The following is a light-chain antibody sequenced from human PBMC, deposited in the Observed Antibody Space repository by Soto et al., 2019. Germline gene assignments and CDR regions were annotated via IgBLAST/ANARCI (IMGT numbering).Light chain of an antibody. CDR1: QSINSW. J-gene: IGKJ5*01. CDR2: KAS. Sequence: DIQMNQSPSTLSTSVGDKVTNTCRASQSINSWLAWYHKKPGKTAKFLIYKASSLESGVPSRFSGSGSGTEFTLTISSLQPDDFATYYCQQYNSYPYTFGQGTRLEIK. CDR3: QQYNSYPYT. V-gene: IGKV1-5*03.